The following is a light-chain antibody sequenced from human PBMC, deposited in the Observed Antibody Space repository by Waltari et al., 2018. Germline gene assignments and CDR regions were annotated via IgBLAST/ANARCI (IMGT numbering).Light chain of an antibody. Sequence: EVVMTQSPATLSVSPGERVTLSCRASQSVSSHLAWYQQRPGPAPRLLISGASTRATGIPFRFTGSGSGTEFTLTISSLQSEDSAFYYCQQYYSYPRTFGQGTKVEIK. CDR3: QQYYSYPRT. CDR2: GAS. CDR1: QSVSSH. J-gene: IGKJ1*01. V-gene: IGKV3-15*01.